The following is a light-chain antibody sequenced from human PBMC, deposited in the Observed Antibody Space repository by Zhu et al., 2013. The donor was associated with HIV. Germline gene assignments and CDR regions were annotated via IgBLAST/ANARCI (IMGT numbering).Light chain of an antibody. V-gene: IGKV1-39*01. CDR3: QETSSSPPWT. CDR1: ETISKF. J-gene: IGKJ1*01. CDR2: AAS. Sequence: DIQMTQSPSSLSASAGDRVTLTCRASETISKFLNWYQQKPGKAPKLLISAASSLQSGVPSRFSGSGSGTDFTLTINSLQPEDFATYYCQETSSSPPWTFGQGTKVEIK.